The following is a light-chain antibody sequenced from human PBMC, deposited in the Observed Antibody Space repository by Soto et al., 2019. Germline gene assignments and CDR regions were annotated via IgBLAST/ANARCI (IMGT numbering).Light chain of an antibody. CDR3: VLYMGSGVWV. V-gene: IGLV8-61*01. J-gene: IGLJ3*02. Sequence: QAVVTQEPSFSVSPGRTVTLTCGLSSGSVSTSYYPSWYQQTPGQAPRTLIYNTNTRSSGVPDRCSGSILGNKAALTITGAQADDESDYYCVLYMGSGVWVFGGGTKLTVL. CDR2: NTN. CDR1: SGSVSTSYY.